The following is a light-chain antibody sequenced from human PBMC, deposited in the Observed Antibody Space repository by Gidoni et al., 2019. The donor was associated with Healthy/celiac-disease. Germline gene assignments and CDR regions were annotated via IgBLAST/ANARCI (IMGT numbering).Light chain of an antibody. CDR2: SNN. CDR1: SSNIGSNT. Sequence: QSVLTQPPSASGTPGQRVPIPCSGSSSNIGSNTVNWYQQLPGTAPKLLIYSNNQRPSGVPDRFSGSKSGTSASLAISGLQSEDEADYYCAAWDDSLMGVFGGGTKLTVL. J-gene: IGLJ2*01. CDR3: AAWDDSLMGV. V-gene: IGLV1-44*01.